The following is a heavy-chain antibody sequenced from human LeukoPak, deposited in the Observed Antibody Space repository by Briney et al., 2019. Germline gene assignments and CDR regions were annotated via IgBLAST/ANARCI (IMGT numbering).Heavy chain of an antibody. CDR1: GGTFSNYA. J-gene: IGHJ4*02. V-gene: IGHV1-2*02. CDR2: INPNSGGT. CDR3: ASRTAMDAFDY. D-gene: IGHD5-18*01. Sequence: GASVKVSCKASGGTFSNYAISWVRQAPGQGLEWMGWINPNSGGTNYAQKFQGRVTMTRDTSISTAYMELSRLRSDDTAVYYCASRTAMDAFDYWGQGTLVTVSS.